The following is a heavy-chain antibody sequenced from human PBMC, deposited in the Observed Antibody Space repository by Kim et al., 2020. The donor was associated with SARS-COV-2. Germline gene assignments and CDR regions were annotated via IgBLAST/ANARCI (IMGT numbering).Heavy chain of an antibody. CDR3: ARVNYYDSSGYSPHYYFDY. Sequence: SRVTISVDTSKNQFSLKLSSVTAADTAVYYCARVNYYDSSGYSPHYYFDYWGQGTLVTVSS. D-gene: IGHD3-22*01. J-gene: IGHJ4*02. V-gene: IGHV4-31*02.